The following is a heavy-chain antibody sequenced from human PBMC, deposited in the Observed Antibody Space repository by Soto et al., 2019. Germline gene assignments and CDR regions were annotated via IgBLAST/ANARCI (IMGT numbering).Heavy chain of an antibody. Sequence: PGGSLRLSCAASGFTFSSYAMSWVRQAPGKGLEWVSAISGSGGSTYYADSVKGRFTISRDNSKNTLYLQMNSVRAEDTAVYYCATSTVTTRFGYYYGMDVWGQGTTVTVSS. CDR1: GFTFSSYA. D-gene: IGHD4-17*01. J-gene: IGHJ6*02. CDR2: ISGSGGST. V-gene: IGHV3-23*01. CDR3: ATSTVTTRFGYYYGMDV.